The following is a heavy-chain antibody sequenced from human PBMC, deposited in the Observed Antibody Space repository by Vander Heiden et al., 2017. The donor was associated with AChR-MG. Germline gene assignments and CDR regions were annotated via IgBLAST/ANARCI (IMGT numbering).Heavy chain of an antibody. J-gene: IGHJ4*02. CDR1: GFSFSGCG. CDR3: ARDLGTVAADFDY. Sequence: QVQLVEPGGGAAQPGTALRPARAASGFSFSGCGMHWVRQAPGRGLEWVAVIWNDGSQKYYADSVKGRFTISRDNSRNTLYLQMDSLRGEDTAVYYCARDLGTVAADFDYWGQGTLVTVSS. V-gene: IGHV3-33*01. CDR2: IWNDGSQK. D-gene: IGHD2-15*01.